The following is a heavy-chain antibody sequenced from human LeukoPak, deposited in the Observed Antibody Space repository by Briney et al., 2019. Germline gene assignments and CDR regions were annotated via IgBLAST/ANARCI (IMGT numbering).Heavy chain of an antibody. D-gene: IGHD3-3*02. J-gene: IGHJ4*02. Sequence: GGSLRLSRAASGFTFSSYSMNWVRQAPGKGLEWVSSISSGSSYTYFADSVKGRFTISRDNAKNSLYLQMNSLRAEDTAVYYCARGDKYIAFSPPLQGFDYWGQGTLVTVSS. CDR2: ISSGSSYT. V-gene: IGHV3-21*01. CDR3: ARGDKYIAFSPPLQGFDY. CDR1: GFTFSSYS.